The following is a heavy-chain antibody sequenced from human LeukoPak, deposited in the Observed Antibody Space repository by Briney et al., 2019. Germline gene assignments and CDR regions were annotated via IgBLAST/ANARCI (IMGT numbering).Heavy chain of an antibody. CDR1: GYTFTSYD. CDR3: ARDHGENCSGGSCRVRGYYYYGMDV. V-gene: IGHV1-8*01. D-gene: IGHD2-15*01. Sequence: ASVKVSCKASGYTFTSYDINWVRQATGQGLEWMGWMNPNSGNTGYAQKFQGRVTMTRNTSISTAYMELSSLRSEDTAVYYCARDHGENCSGGSCRVRGYYYYGMDVWGQGTTVTVSS. J-gene: IGHJ6*02. CDR2: MNPNSGNT.